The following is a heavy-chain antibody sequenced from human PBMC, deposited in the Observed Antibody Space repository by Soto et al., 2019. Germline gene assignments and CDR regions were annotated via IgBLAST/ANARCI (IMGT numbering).Heavy chain of an antibody. D-gene: IGHD6-19*01. J-gene: IGHJ4*02. CDR3: ARGNSGWLEFFDY. CDR2: IYYSGST. V-gene: IGHV4-59*01. CDR1: GGSLSSYY. Sequence: PSETLSLTCTVSGGSLSSYYWSWIRQPPGKGLEWIGYIYYSGSTNYNPSLKSRVTISVDTSKNQFSPKLSSVTAADTAVYYCARGNSGWLEFFDYWGQGTLVTVSS.